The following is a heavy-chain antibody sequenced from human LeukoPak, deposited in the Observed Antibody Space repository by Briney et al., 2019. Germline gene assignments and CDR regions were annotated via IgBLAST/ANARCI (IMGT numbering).Heavy chain of an antibody. J-gene: IGHJ4*02. CDR3: ARDDSGSGDGTGFDY. Sequence: GASVKVSCKASGYTFTGYYMHWVRQAPGQGLEWMGWINPNSGGTNYAQKFQGRVTMTRDTSISTAYMELSRLRSDDTAVYYCARDDSGSGDGTGFDYWGQGTLVTVSS. CDR1: GYTFTGYY. D-gene: IGHD2-15*01. V-gene: IGHV1-2*02. CDR2: INPNSGGT.